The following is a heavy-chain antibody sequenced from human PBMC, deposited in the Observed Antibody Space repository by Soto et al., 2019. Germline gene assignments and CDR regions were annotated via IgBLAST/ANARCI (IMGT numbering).Heavy chain of an antibody. V-gene: IGHV4-34*01. J-gene: IGHJ4*02. CDR2: INHSGST. CDR1: GGSFSVYY. D-gene: IGHD6-6*01. Sequence: QVQLQQWGAGLLKPSETLSLTCAVYGGSFSVYYWSWIRQPPGKGREWIGEINHSGSTNYNPSLKSRVTISVDTSKNQFSLKLSSVTAADTAVYYCARGRGRSSRGPYYFDYWGQGTLVTVSS. CDR3: ARGRGRSSRGPYYFDY.